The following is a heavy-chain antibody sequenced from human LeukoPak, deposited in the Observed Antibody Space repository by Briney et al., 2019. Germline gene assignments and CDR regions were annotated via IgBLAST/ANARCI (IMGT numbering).Heavy chain of an antibody. CDR1: GFTFSSYG. CDR2: ISYDGSNK. CDR3: AKDDDSSGYYYYYGMDV. V-gene: IGHV3-30*18. J-gene: IGHJ6*02. Sequence: PGGSLRLSCAASGFTFSSYGMHWVRQAPGKGLEWVAVISYDGSNKYYADSVKGRFTISRDNSKNTLYLQMNSLRAEDTAVYYCAKDDDSSGYYYYYGMDVWGQGTTVTVSS. D-gene: IGHD3-22*01.